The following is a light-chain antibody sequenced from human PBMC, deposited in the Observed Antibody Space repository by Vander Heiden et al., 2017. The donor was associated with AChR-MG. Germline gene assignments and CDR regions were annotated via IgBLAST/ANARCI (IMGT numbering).Light chain of an antibody. V-gene: IGKV1-5*03. CDR2: KAS. Sequence: DIQLNQPASTLSACVGGRVTITCRASQSNSSWLAWYQQKPGKAPKLLIYKASSLESGVPSRFSGSGSGTEFTLTISSLQPDDFATYYCQQYNSYSRMYTFGQGTRLEIK. J-gene: IGKJ2*01. CDR1: QSNSSW. CDR3: QQYNSYSRMYT.